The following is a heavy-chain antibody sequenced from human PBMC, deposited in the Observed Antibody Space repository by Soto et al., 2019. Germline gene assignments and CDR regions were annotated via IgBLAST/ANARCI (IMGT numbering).Heavy chain of an antibody. Sequence: QITLKESGPTLVKPTQTLTLTCTFSGFSLSASGMGVGWIRQAPEKALEWIALIFWDDDKHYSPPLKSRLTISKNTSNNQVVLTLSNVDPVDTATYHCAHINTGTGVHFYEWGEGTLVTVSS. CDR2: IFWDDDK. CDR1: GFSLSASGMG. D-gene: IGHD2-8*02. CDR3: AHINTGTGVHFYE. V-gene: IGHV2-5*02. J-gene: IGHJ4*02.